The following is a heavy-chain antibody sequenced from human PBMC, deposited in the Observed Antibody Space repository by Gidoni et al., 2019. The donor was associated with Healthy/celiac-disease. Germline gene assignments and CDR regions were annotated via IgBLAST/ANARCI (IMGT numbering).Heavy chain of an antibody. CDR3: ARGSIKYYYGMDV. V-gene: IGHV4-34*01. D-gene: IGHD5-12*01. J-gene: IGHJ6*02. CDR1: GGSFSGYY. CDR2: INHSGST. Sequence: QVQLQQWGAGLLKPSETLSLTCAVYGGSFSGYYWSWIRQPPGKGLEWIGEINHSGSTNYNPSLKSRVTISVDTSKNQFSLKLSSVTAADTAVYYCARGSIKYYYGMDVWGQGTTVTVSS.